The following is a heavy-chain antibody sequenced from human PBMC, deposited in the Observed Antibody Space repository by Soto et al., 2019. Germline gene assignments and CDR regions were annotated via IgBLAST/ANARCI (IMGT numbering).Heavy chain of an antibody. V-gene: IGHV3-7*04. CDR3: ARDPFFGAFDY. CDR1: GFTFSHYW. D-gene: IGHD3-10*01. J-gene: IGHJ4*02. CDR2: INTDGSHT. Sequence: EVQPVESGGGLAQPGESLRLSCAVSGFTFSHYWMAWLRQAPGKGLEWVADINTDGSHTDYVDSVKGRFTISRDNARNSLYLQMNSLRVEDTAVYFCARDPFFGAFDYWGQGTLVTVSP.